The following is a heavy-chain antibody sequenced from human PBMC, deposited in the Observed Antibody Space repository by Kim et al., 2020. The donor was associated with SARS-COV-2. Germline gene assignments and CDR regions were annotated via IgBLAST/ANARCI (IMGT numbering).Heavy chain of an antibody. J-gene: IGHJ5*02. Sequence: GGSLRLSCAASGFTFDDYAMHWVRQAPGKGLEWVSGISWNSGSIGYADSVKGRFTISRDNAKNSLYLQMNSLRAEDTALYYCAKGRGYSYANPTRFDPWG. CDR3: AKGRGYSYANPTRFDP. CDR1: GFTFDDYA. D-gene: IGHD5-18*01. CDR2: ISWNSGSI. V-gene: IGHV3-9*01.